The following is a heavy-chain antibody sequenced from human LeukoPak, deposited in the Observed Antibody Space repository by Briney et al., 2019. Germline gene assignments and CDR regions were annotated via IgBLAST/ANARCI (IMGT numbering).Heavy chain of an antibody. Sequence: GGSLRLSCAASGFTFSSYAMHWVRQAPGKGLEWVAVISYDGSNKYYADSVKGRFTISRDNAKNSLYLQMNSLRAEDTALYYCAKDMGSNYANYYYYGMDVWGQGTTVTVSS. J-gene: IGHJ6*02. CDR3: AKDMGSNYANYYYYGMDV. V-gene: IGHV3-30-3*01. CDR1: GFTFSSYA. CDR2: ISYDGSNK. D-gene: IGHD4/OR15-4a*01.